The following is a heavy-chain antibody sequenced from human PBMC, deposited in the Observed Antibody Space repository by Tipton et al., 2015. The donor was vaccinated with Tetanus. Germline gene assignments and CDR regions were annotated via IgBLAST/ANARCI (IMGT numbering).Heavy chain of an antibody. CDR1: GASINAGGYY. CDR2: INPSGST. J-gene: IGHJ5*02. CDR3: SILPKHWLAPRGAP. Sequence: TLSLTCNVSGASINAGGYYWTWIRQPPVKGLEWIGEINPSGSTNYNPSLKSRVTISVDTSKNRVSLKLNSVTAADTAVYYCSILPKHWLAPRGAPWGQGILVTVSS. V-gene: IGHV4-34*01. D-gene: IGHD6-19*01.